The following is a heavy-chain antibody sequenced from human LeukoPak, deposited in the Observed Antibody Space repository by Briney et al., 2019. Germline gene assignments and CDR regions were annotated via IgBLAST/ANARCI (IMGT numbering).Heavy chain of an antibody. V-gene: IGHV4-38-2*02. Sequence: PSETLSLTCTVSSYSISSGNYWGWIRQPPGKGLDWIGSIYHSGNTYYNPSLTSRVTISVDTSKNQFSLKLSSVTAADTAVYYCARDHGSSCYFDYWGQGTLVTVSS. CDR1: SYSISSGNY. J-gene: IGHJ4*02. CDR2: IYHSGNT. CDR3: ARDHGSSCYFDY. D-gene: IGHD6-6*01.